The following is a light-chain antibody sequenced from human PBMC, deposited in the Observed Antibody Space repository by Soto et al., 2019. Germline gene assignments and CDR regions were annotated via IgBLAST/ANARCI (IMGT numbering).Light chain of an antibody. CDR1: QSVGSY. CDR3: QQRGNWPVT. J-gene: IGKJ1*01. V-gene: IGKV3-11*01. CDR2: DAS. Sequence: EIVLTQSPATLSLSPGERATLSCRASQSVGSYFAWYQQKPGQAPRLLIYDASNRATGIPARFSGSGSGTDFTLTISSQEPDDFAVYYCQQRGNWPVTFGQGTRVDIK.